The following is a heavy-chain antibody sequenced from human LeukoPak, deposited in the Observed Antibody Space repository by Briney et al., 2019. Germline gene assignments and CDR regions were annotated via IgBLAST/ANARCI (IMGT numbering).Heavy chain of an antibody. Sequence: GGSLRLSCAATGFTFSTYWMSWVRQAPGKGLEWVANIKQDGSEKYYVDSVRGRFTISRDNAKNSLYLQMNSLRAEDTAVYYCTRDPEVPMDVWGQGTTVTVSS. V-gene: IGHV3-7*01. CDR1: GFTFSTYW. J-gene: IGHJ6*02. CDR3: TRDPEVPMDV. CDR2: IKQDGSEK. D-gene: IGHD2-2*01.